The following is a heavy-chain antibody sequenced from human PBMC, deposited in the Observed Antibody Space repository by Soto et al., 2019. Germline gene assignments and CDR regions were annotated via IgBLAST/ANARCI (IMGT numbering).Heavy chain of an antibody. CDR3: ARTARATVTMGGYYYYDMDV. CDR1: GCSINSGGYY. J-gene: IGHJ6*02. Sequence: SETLSLTCTVSGCSINSGGYYWTWIRQHPGKGLEWIGHIYQSGSAYYNPSLKSRVTMSVDTSKNQFSLKLTSVTAADTAVYYCARTARATVTMGGYYYYDMDVWGQGTTVTVSS. CDR2: IYQSGSA. D-gene: IGHD4-17*01. V-gene: IGHV4-31*03.